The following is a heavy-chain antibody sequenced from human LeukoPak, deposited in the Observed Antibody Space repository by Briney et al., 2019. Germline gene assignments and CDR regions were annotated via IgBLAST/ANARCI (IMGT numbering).Heavy chain of an antibody. V-gene: IGHV3-23*01. CDR1: GFTFSTYA. J-gene: IGHJ4*02. CDR2: ISASPGST. D-gene: IGHD3-10*01. CDR3: ARYYYGSGSYPQGY. Sequence: GGSLRLSCAASGFTFSTYAMSWVRQAPGKGLEWVSGISASPGSTYYADSVKGRFTISRDNSKNTLCLQMNSLRAEDTAVYYCARYYYGSGSYPQGYWGQGTLVTVSS.